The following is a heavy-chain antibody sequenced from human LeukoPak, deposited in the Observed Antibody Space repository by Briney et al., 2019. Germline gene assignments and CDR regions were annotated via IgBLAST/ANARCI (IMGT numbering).Heavy chain of an antibody. V-gene: IGHV1-18*01. CDR2: ISAYNGNT. CDR1: GYTFTSYE. J-gene: IGHJ4*02. Sequence: ASVKVSCKASGYTFTSYEISWVRQAPGQGLEWMAWISAYNGNTNYAQNLQGRVTMTTDTSTSTAYMELRSLRSDDTAVYYCARHSCGWSFYFDYWGQGTLVTVSS. D-gene: IGHD6-19*01. CDR3: ARHSCGWSFYFDY.